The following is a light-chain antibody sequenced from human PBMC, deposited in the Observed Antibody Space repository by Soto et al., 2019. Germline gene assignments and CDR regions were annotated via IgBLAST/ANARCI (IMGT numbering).Light chain of an antibody. Sequence: IVLTQSPGTLSVSPGERDTISCRASQNVGTNLAWYQQKPGQAPRLLIYDSSTRAAGIPATFSGSGSGTEFTLSISSLQSVDSAVYYCQQYNNWGLSFGGGTKVDIK. J-gene: IGKJ4*01. V-gene: IGKV3D-15*01. CDR3: QQYNNWGLS. CDR1: QNVGTN. CDR2: DSS.